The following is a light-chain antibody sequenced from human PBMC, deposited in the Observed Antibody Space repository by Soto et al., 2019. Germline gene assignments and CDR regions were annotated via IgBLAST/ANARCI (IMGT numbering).Light chain of an antibody. V-gene: IGKV3-20*01. CDR2: GAS. CDR3: QQYGRSSLT. J-gene: IGKJ4*01. CDR1: QSVSSNY. Sequence: EIVLTQSPGTLSLSPGERATLSCRASQSVSSNYLAWYQHKPGQAPRLLIYGASNKATGIPDRFSGSGSGTDFTLTISRLEPEDFAVDYCQQYGRSSLTFGGGTKVEIK.